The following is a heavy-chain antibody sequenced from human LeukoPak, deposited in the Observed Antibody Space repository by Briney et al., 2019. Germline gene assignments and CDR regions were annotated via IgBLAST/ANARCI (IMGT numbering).Heavy chain of an antibody. V-gene: IGHV3-48*01. D-gene: IGHD3-10*01. CDR1: GLKFSSDA. J-gene: IGHJ6*03. Sequence: GGSLRLSCLVTGLKFSSDAVNWVSQAPGKGLEWLAHIGSDGTRLYADSVKGRFTISRDNAENSVYLQMNSLRAEDTAVYFCARDVHGAGSYLPDYMDVWGKGTTVTVS. CDR3: ARDVHGAGSYLPDYMDV. CDR2: IGSDGTRL.